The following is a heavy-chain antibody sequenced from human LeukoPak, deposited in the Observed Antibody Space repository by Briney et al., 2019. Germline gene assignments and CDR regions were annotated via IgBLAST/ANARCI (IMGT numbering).Heavy chain of an antibody. D-gene: IGHD3-22*01. Sequence: PGGSPRLSCAASGFTFSSYAMSWVRQAPGKGLEWVSAINSGGSTYYADSVKGRFTISRDNSKNTLYLQMNSLRAEDTALYYCARYDSSGYYYVPLGYWGQGTLVTVSS. V-gene: IGHV3-23*01. J-gene: IGHJ4*02. CDR1: GFTFSSYA. CDR2: INSGGST. CDR3: ARYDSSGYYYVPLGY.